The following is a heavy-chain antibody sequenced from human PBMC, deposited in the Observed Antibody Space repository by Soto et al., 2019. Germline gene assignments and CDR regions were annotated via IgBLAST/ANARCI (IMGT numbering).Heavy chain of an antibody. CDR2: IIPVFGTP. CDR3: ARGDATKIIVTTYYGLDF. Sequence: QVQVVQSGAEVKKPGSSVKVSCKASGGSFSNDGISWVRQAPGQGLEWMGGIIPVFGTPHYAQKFQDRVTITADEYTRTVYMEVSSLTSEDTAVYYCARGDATKIIVTTYYGLDFWGQGTTVTVSS. V-gene: IGHV1-69*12. D-gene: IGHD3-22*01. J-gene: IGHJ6*02. CDR1: GGSFSNDG.